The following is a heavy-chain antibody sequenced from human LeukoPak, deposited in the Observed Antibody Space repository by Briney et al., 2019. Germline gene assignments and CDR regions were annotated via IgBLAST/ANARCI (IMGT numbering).Heavy chain of an antibody. CDR1: GYTFRDYS. CDR2: ISSTSSYI. CDR3: VSGNDPDDLWGTYRLDAFDI. Sequence: GGSLRLSCAASGYTFRDYSVNWVRQVPGKVLEWVSSISSTSSYIYYAGSVKGRFTISRDNAKTSLFLQMNSLRDEDTAVYYCVSGNDPDDLWGTYRLDAFDIWGQGTMVIVSS. J-gene: IGHJ3*02. V-gene: IGHV3-21*01. D-gene: IGHD3-16*02.